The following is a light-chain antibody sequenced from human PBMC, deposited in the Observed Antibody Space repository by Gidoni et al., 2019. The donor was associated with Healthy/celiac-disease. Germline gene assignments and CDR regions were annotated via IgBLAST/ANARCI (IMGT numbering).Light chain of an antibody. CDR1: QSVSSSY. CDR2: GAS. CDR3: QQYGSTPPWT. Sequence: DIVLTQSPGTLSLSPGERATLSCRASQSVSSSYLAWYQQKPAQAPRLLIYGASSRATGIPDRCSGSGSGTDVTLTISRLEPEDVAVYYCQQYGSTPPWTFGQGTKVEIK. V-gene: IGKV3-20*01. J-gene: IGKJ1*01.